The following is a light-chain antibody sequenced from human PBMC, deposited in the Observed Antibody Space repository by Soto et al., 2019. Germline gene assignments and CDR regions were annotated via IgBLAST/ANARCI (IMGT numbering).Light chain of an antibody. CDR1: TSNIGKNY. Sequence: QSVLTQPPSVSAAPGQKVTISCSGSTSNIGKNYVSRYQQLPGTAHKLLIDDNHQRPSGIPDRFSGSKSGTSDTLGITGLQTADEADYYCGTWDSSLTAVVFGGGTKLTVL. CDR3: GTWDSSLTAVV. CDR2: DNH. J-gene: IGLJ3*02. V-gene: IGLV1-51*01.